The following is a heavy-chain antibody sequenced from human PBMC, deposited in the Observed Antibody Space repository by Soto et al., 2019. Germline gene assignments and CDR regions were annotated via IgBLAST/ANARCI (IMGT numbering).Heavy chain of an antibody. CDR3: ARIGYSSSSFDY. J-gene: IGHJ4*02. V-gene: IGHV3-7*01. D-gene: IGHD6-6*01. Sequence: HPGGSLRLSCAASGFTFTNYWMTWARQAPGKGLDWVANIKQDGTTKYYVDSVKGRFTISRDNAKNSVYLQINSLRAEDTAVYYCARIGYSSSSFDYWGQGTLVTVS. CDR2: IKQDGTTK. CDR1: GFTFTNYW.